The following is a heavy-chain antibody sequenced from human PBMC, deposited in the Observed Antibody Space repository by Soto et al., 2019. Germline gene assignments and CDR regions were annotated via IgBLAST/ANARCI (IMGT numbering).Heavy chain of an antibody. D-gene: IGHD6-6*01. CDR3: SRREYSSSRHYYYGMDV. J-gene: IGHJ6*02. V-gene: IGHV5-10-1*01. CDR2: IDPSDSDT. Sequence: GESLKISFRGSGYSFTKYWINWVRQMPGKGLEWMGMIDPSDSDTNYSPSFQGHVTISVDKSISTAYLQWSSLKASDGAMYYCSRREYSSSRHYYYGMDVWGQGTTVTVSS. CDR1: GYSFTKYW.